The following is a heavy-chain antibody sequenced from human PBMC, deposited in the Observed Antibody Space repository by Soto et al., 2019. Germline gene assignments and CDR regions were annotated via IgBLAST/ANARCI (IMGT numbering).Heavy chain of an antibody. V-gene: IGHV1-18*01. D-gene: IGHD3-16*01. CDR1: GYTFTSYG. CDR2: ISTYNGNT. CDR3: ARDLWGNETHFEY. J-gene: IGHJ4*02. Sequence: VKVSCKASGYTFTSYGISWVRQAPGQGLEWMGWISTYNGNTNYAQKVQGRVTMTTDTSTSTAYMELRSLRSDDTAVYYCARDLWGNETHFEYWGQGTLVTVSS.